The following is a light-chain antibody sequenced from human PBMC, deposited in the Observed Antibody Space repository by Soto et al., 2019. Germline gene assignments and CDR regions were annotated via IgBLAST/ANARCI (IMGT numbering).Light chain of an antibody. CDR2: AAS. CDR1: QGISSY. V-gene: IGKV1-9*01. J-gene: IGKJ4*01. CDR3: QQLNSYSLLT. Sequence: DIQLTQSPSFLSASVGDRVTITCRASQGISSYLAWYQQKPGKAPKLLIYAASTLQSGVPSRFSGSGSGTDFTLTISSLQPEDFATYYCQQLNSYSLLTFGGGTKVDIK.